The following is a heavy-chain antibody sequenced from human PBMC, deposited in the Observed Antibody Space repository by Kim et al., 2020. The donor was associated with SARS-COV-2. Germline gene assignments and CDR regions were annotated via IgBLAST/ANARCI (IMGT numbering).Heavy chain of an antibody. CDR3: ARDIVGASYDFWSGPRGYYYMDV. Sequence: SETLSLTCTVSGGSISSYYWSWIRQPPGKGLEWIGYIYYSGSTNYNPSLKSRVTISVDTSKNQFSLKLSSVTAADTAVYYCARDIVGASYDFWSGPRGYYYMDVWGKGTTVTVSS. CDR2: IYYSGST. CDR1: GGSISSYY. V-gene: IGHV4-59*01. D-gene: IGHD3-3*01. J-gene: IGHJ6*03.